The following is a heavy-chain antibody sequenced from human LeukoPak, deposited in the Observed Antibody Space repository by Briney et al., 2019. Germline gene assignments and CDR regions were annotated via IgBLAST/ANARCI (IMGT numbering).Heavy chain of an antibody. D-gene: IGHD2-15*01. CDR3: ARVWPSDIVVVVANYAFDI. J-gene: IGHJ3*02. V-gene: IGHV1-18*01. CDR2: ISAYNGNT. Sequence: ASVKVSCKASGYTFTSYGISWVRQAPGQGLEWMGWISAYNGNTNYAQKLQGRVTMTTDTSTSTAYMELRSLRSDDTAVYYCARVWPSDIVVVVANYAFDIWGQGTMVTVSS. CDR1: GYTFTSYG.